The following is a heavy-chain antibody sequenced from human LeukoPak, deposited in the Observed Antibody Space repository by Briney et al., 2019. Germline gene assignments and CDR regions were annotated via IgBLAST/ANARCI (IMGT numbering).Heavy chain of an antibody. V-gene: IGHV4-39*01. CDR3: ARHRHSSSSYYYYYMDV. CDR2: IYYSGST. J-gene: IGHJ6*03. CDR1: GGSISSSSYY. D-gene: IGHD6-6*01. Sequence: PSETLSLTCTVSGGSISSSSYYWGWIRQPPGKGLEWIGSIYYSGSTYYHPSLKSRVTISVDTSKNQFSLKLNSVTAADTAVYYCARHRHSSSSYYYYYMDVWGKGTTVTVSS.